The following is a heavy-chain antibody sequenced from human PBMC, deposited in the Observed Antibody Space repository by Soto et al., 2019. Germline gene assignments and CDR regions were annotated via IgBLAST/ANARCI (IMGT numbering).Heavy chain of an antibody. J-gene: IGHJ4*02. CDR1: GFTFSSYG. D-gene: IGHD3-9*01. V-gene: IGHV3-33*01. Sequence: GGSLRLSCAASGFTFSSYGMHWVRQAPGKGLEWVAVIWYDGSNKYYADSVKGRLTISRDNSKNTLYLQMNSLRAEDTAVYYCARGTLRYFDWLLQEPYYFDYWRQGTLVTVSS. CDR3: ARGTLRYFDWLLQEPYYFDY. CDR2: IWYDGSNK.